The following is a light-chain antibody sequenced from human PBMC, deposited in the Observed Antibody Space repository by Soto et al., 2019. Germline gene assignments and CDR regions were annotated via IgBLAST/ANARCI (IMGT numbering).Light chain of an antibody. Sequence: QSALTQPASASGSPGQSITISCTGTSSDVGGYNFVSWYQQLPGKAPKLMIYAVSNRPSGISTRFSGSKSGNTASLTISGLQAEDEADYYCSSYTSTTTLVVFGGGTKVTVL. CDR1: SSDVGGYNF. CDR2: AVS. CDR3: SSYTSTTTLVV. V-gene: IGLV2-14*01. J-gene: IGLJ2*01.